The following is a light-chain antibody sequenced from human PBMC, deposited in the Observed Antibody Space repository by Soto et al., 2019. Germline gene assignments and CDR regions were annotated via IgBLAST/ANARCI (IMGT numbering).Light chain of an antibody. Sequence: DTQMTQSPSSLSASVGDRVTITCRASQGISNYLAWYQQKPGKVPKLLIYGASTLQSGVPSRFSGSGSGTDFTLTISSLQAEDVAIYYCQQFSSPPFFPFGQGTKVEIK. J-gene: IGKJ2*01. CDR3: QQFSSPPFFP. CDR2: GAS. CDR1: QGISNY. V-gene: IGKV1-27*01.